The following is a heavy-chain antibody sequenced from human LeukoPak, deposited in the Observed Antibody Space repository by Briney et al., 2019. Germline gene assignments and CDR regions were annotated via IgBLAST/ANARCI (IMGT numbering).Heavy chain of an antibody. CDR3: ARDLDGAPDY. D-gene: IGHD4-17*01. Sequence: ASVKVSCKASGYTFPSYFMHWVRQAPGQGLEWMGIINPTGGSTTYAQKFQGRVTMTRDTSTSTVYMELSSLRSDDTAVYYCARDLDGAPDYWGQGTLVTVSS. V-gene: IGHV1-46*01. CDR1: GYTFPSYF. J-gene: IGHJ4*02. CDR2: INPTGGST.